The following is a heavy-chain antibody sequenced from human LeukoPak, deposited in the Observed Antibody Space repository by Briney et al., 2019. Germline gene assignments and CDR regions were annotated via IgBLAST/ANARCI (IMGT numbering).Heavy chain of an antibody. CDR2: IIPIFGTA. CDR3: ARSGGTQLSDAFDI. V-gene: IGHV1-69*13. D-gene: IGHD2-8*02. J-gene: IGHJ3*02. Sequence: GASVKVSCKASGGTFSSYAISWVRQAPGQGLEWMGGIIPIFGTANYAQKFQGRVTITADESTSTAYMELSSLRSEDTAVYYCARSGGTQLSDAFDIWGQGTMVTVSS. CDR1: GGTFSSYA.